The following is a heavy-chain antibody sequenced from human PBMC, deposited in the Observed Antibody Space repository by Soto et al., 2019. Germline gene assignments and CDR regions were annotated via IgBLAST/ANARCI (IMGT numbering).Heavy chain of an antibody. J-gene: IGHJ5*02. V-gene: IGHV1-69*06. CDR3: ARSRDKNWFDP. CDR2: IIPIFGTA. CDR1: GVTFSSYA. Sequence: GASVKVSCKASGVTFSSYAISWVRQAPGQGLEWMGGIIPIFGTANYAQKFQGRVTITADKSTSTAYMELSSLRSEDTAVYYCARSRDKNWFDPWGQGTLVTVSS.